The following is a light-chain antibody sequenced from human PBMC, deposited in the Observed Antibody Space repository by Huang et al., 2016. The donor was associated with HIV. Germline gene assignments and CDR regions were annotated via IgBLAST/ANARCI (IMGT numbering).Light chain of an antibody. CDR3: QQLNSYPLT. V-gene: IGKV1-9*01. CDR2: GAS. Sequence: IQLTQSPSSLSASVRDRVTITCRASQGISSYFAWYQQKPGKAPKLLIYGASTLQSGVPSRFSGSGSGTDFTLTISSLQPEDSATYYCQQLNSYPLTCGGGTKVEIK. J-gene: IGKJ4*01. CDR1: QGISSY.